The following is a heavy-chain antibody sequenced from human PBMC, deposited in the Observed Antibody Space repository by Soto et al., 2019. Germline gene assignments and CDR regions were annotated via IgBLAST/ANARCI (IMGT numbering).Heavy chain of an antibody. CDR2: IYYSGST. CDR1: GGSISSGGYY. Sequence: QVQLQESGPGLVKPSQTLSLTCTVSGGSISSGGYYWSWIRQHPGKGLEWIGYIYYSGSTYYNPSLKRRFTISLDTSKNQFSLKLSSVTAADTAVYYCARLYYYDSSGSYYFDYWGQGTLVTVSS. V-gene: IGHV4-31*03. CDR3: ARLYYYDSSGSYYFDY. D-gene: IGHD3-22*01. J-gene: IGHJ4*02.